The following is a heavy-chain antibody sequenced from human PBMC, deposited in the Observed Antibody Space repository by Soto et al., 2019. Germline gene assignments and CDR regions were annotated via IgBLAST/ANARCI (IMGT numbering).Heavy chain of an antibody. D-gene: IGHD2-2*01. CDR3: ASEGPYIVVVPAAPYNWFDP. J-gene: IGHJ5*02. CDR1: GFTFSSYW. CDR2: IKQDGSEK. Sequence: GGSLRLSCAASGFTFSSYWMSWVRQAPGKGLEWVANIKQDGSEKYYVDSVKGRFTISRDNAKNSLYLQMNSLRAEDTAVYYCASEGPYIVVVPAAPYNWFDPWGQGTLVTVSS. V-gene: IGHV3-7*01.